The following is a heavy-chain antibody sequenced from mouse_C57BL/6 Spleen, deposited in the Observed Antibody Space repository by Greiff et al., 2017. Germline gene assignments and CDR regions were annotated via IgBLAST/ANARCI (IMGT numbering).Heavy chain of an antibody. V-gene: IGHV1-26*01. CDR1: GYTFTDYY. J-gene: IGHJ2*01. CDR3: ARGDDY. Sequence: VQLQQSGPELVKPAASVKISCKASGYTFTDYYMNWVKQSHGKSLEWIGDINPNNGGTSYNQKFKGKATLTVDKSSSTAYMELRSLTSEDSAVYYCARGDDYWGQGTTLTVSS. CDR2: INPNNGGT.